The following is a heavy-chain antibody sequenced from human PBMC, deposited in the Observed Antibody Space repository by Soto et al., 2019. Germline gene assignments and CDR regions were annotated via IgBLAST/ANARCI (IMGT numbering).Heavy chain of an antibody. Sequence: QVQLQESGPGLVKPSQTLSLTCTVSGGSISTDDHYWSWIRQPPGKGLEWIGYIYYTGSTHYNPSHQSRLFTSLDTSKNQFSLQLTSVTAADTAVYYCASLRSRWNIDYWGQGTLVTVSS. V-gene: IGHV4-30-4*01. J-gene: IGHJ4*02. CDR2: IYYTGST. CDR1: GGSISTDDHY. D-gene: IGHD6-13*01. CDR3: ASLRSRWNIDY.